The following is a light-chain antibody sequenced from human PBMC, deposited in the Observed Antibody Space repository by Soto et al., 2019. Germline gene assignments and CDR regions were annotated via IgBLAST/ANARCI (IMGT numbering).Light chain of an antibody. CDR2: VNSDGSH. J-gene: IGLJ2*01. V-gene: IGLV4-69*01. CDR3: QTWGTGIRV. Sequence: QLVLTQSPSASASLGASVKLTCTLSSRYSSYAIAWHQQQPEKGPRYLMKVNSDGSHTKGDGLPDRFSASSAGAERYLTISSLQSEDEADYYCQTWGTGIRVFGGGTKLTVL. CDR1: SRYSSYA.